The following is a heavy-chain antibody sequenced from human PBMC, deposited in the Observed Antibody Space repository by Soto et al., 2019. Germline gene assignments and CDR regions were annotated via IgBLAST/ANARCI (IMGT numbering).Heavy chain of an antibody. D-gene: IGHD6-19*01. Sequence: QVQLVESGGGVVHPGRSLRLSCAASGFTFSSHAMHWVRQAPGKGLEWVAVISYDGSNKDDADSVKGRFTISRDNSKNMLYLQMSSLRTEDTAVYYCARDQDSNGWLFDYWGQGTLVTVSS. V-gene: IGHV3-30*04. CDR1: GFTFSSHA. J-gene: IGHJ4*02. CDR3: ARDQDSNGWLFDY. CDR2: ISYDGSNK.